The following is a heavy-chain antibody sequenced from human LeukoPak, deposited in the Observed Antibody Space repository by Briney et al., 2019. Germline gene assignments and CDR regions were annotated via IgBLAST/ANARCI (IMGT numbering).Heavy chain of an antibody. CDR2: IKQDGSEK. J-gene: IGHJ6*03. Sequence: PGGSLRLSCAASGFTFTKYSMNWVRQAPGKGLEWVANIKQDGSEKYYVDSVKGRFTISRDNAKNSLYLQMNSLRAEDTAVYYCARVAAAGIYYYYYMDVWGKGTTVTVSS. CDR1: GFTFTKYS. V-gene: IGHV3-7*01. CDR3: ARVAAAGIYYYYYMDV. D-gene: IGHD6-13*01.